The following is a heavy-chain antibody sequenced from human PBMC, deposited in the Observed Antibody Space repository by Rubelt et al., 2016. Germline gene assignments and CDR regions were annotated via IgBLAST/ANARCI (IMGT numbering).Heavy chain of an antibody. J-gene: IGHJ4*02. Sequence: QVQLQESGPGLVKPSETLSLTCTVSGGSISSYYWSWIRQPPGKGLEWIGYIDYSGSTSYNPSLKSRVTISVNTSKNQFSLKLSSVTAADTAVYYCARLYYYDSSGYFDYWGQGTLVTVSS. CDR2: IDYSGST. D-gene: IGHD3-22*01. CDR3: ARLYYYDSSGYFDY. CDR1: GGSISSYY. V-gene: IGHV4-59*01.